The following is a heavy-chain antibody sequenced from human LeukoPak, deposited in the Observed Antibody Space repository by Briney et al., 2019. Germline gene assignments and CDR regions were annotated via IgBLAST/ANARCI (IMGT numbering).Heavy chain of an antibody. CDR2: MNPSSGNS. V-gene: IGHV1-8*01. J-gene: IGHJ5*02. Sequence: ASVKVSCKASGYTFIDYDINWVRPASGRGFERMGWMNPSSGNSSYAQKFQDRLNMTRDTSISTAYMQLSGLRSDETAVYFCARVKSPRLEAIYCYSLSCPNWFDPWGQGTLVIVSS. D-gene: IGHD2/OR15-2a*01. CDR1: GYTFIDYD. CDR3: ARVKSPRLEAIYCYSLSCPNWFDP.